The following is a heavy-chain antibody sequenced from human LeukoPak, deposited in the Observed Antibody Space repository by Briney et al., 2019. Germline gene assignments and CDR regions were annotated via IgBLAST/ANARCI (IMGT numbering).Heavy chain of an antibody. Sequence: PSETLSLTCTVSGGSISSSSYYWGWIRQPPGKGLEWIGSIYYSGSTYYNPSLKSRVTIFIDTSKNQFLLKLSSVTAADTAVYYCVGQTGAAAGSFDYWGQGTLVTVSS. CDR3: VGQTGAAAGSFDY. J-gene: IGHJ4*02. D-gene: IGHD6-13*01. CDR2: IYYSGST. V-gene: IGHV4-39*01. CDR1: GGSISSSSYY.